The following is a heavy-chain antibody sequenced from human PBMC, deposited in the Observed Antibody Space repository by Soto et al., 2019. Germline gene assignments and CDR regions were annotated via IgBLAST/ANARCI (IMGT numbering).Heavy chain of an antibody. CDR1: GYTFTSYG. Sequence: QVHLVQSGAEVKKPGASVKVSCKASGYTFTSYGITWVRQAPGQGLEWMGWISAHNGNTDYAQKLQGRVIVTRDTSTSTAYMERRSLISDDTAVYYCARGRYGDYWGHGALVTGSS. V-gene: IGHV1-18*01. J-gene: IGHJ4*01. CDR3: ARGRYGDY. D-gene: IGHD1-1*01. CDR2: ISAHNGNT.